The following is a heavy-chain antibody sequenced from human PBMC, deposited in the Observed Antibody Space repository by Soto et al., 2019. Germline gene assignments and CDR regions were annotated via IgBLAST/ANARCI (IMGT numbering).Heavy chain of an antibody. CDR1: GFTFSNYG. Sequence: WGSRRLSCAACGFTFSNYGMHWVRQAPGKGLEWVAFISYDGSNKHFADSVRGRITISRDNSKNTVYLQMNSLRPEDTAVYYCAIFSNSDYLGQGTMVAVSS. CDR2: ISYDGSNK. V-gene: IGHV3-30*03. J-gene: IGHJ4*02. CDR3: AIFSNSDY.